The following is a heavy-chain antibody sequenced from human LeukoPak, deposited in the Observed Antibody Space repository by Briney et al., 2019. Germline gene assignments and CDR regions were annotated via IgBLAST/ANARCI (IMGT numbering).Heavy chain of an antibody. D-gene: IGHD6-19*01. CDR2: IYHSGST. J-gene: IGHJ4*02. CDR1: GGSLSSSNW. CDR3: ARDPSGSGWRNFDY. Sequence: SETLSLTCAVSGGSLSSSNWWSWVRPPPGKGLEWIGEIYHSGSTNYNPSLKSRVTISVDKSKNQFSLKLSSVTAADTAVYYCARDPSGSGWRNFDYWGQGTLVTVSS. V-gene: IGHV4-4*02.